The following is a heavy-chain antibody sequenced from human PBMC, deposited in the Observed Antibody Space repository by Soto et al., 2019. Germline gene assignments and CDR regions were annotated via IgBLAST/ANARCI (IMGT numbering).Heavy chain of an antibody. CDR1: GYTFTSYG. CDR2: ISAYNGNT. D-gene: IGHD1-1*01. J-gene: IGHJ4*02. Sequence: ASVKVSCKASGYTFTSYGISWLRQAPGQGLEWMGWISAYNGNTNYAQKLQGRVTMTTDTSTSTAYMELRSLRSDDTAVYYCARDPRTGTTHPSPIDYWGQGTLVTVSS. CDR3: ARDPRTGTTHPSPIDY. V-gene: IGHV1-18*04.